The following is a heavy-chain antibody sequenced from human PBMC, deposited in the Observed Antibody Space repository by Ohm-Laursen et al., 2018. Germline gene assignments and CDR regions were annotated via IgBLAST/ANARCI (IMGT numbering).Heavy chain of an antibody. D-gene: IGHD3-10*01. V-gene: IGHV1-46*01. CDR2: INPSGGST. CDR3: ARAPIYMARGLRNNGDAFDI. CDR1: GYTFTSYY. Sequence: ASVKVSCKASGYTFTSYYMHWVRQAPGQGLEWMGIINPSGGSTSYAQKFQGRVTMTRNTSISTAYMELSSLRSEDTAVYYCARAPIYMARGLRNNGDAFDIWGQGTMVTVSS. J-gene: IGHJ3*02.